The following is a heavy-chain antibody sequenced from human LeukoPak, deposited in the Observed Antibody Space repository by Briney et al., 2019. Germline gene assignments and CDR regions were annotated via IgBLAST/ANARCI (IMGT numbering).Heavy chain of an antibody. Sequence: SETLSLTCTVSGYSISSGYYWGWIRQPPGKGLEWIGSIYHSGSTYYNPSLKSRVTISVDTSKNQFTLKLSSVTAADTAVYYCARDRRIMITFGKGVGFDYWGQGTLVTVSS. CDR2: IYHSGST. CDR3: ARDRRIMITFGKGVGFDY. V-gene: IGHV4-38-2*02. J-gene: IGHJ4*02. D-gene: IGHD3-16*01. CDR1: GYSISSGYY.